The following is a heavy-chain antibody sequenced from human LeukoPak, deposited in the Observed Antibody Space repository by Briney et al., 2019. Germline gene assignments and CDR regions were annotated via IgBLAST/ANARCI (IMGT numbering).Heavy chain of an antibody. J-gene: IGHJ5*02. D-gene: IGHD3-9*01. Sequence: GGSLRLSCAASGFTLSNYAMSWVRQAPGKGLEWVSVIYSGGSTYYADSVKGRFTISRDNSKNTLYLQMNSLRAEDTAVYYCARDAQPDTGYHITWGQGTLVTVSS. CDR3: ARDAQPDTGYHIT. CDR1: GFTLSNYA. V-gene: IGHV3-53*01. CDR2: IYSGGST.